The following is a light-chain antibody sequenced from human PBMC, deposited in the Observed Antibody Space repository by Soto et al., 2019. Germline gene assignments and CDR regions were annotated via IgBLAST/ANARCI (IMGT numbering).Light chain of an antibody. CDR1: QSVNSD. CDR3: QQYSQWPPVT. CDR2: DAS. J-gene: IGKJ4*01. V-gene: IGKV3-15*01. Sequence: EIVMTQSPATVPASAGERVTLSCRASQSVNSDLAWYQQTPGQAPRPLIYDASTRAAGVPARFSGSGSGTEFTLPISSLQSEDFALYYCQQYSQWPPVTFGGGTKVDIK.